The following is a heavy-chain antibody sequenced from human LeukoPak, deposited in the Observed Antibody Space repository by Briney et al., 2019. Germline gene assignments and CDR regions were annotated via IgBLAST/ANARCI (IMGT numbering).Heavy chain of an antibody. CDR2: NSGSGGST. CDR1: GFTFSSYA. V-gene: IGHV3-23*01. D-gene: IGHD2-8*01. J-gene: IGHJ4*02. CDR3: ARGEGTKGHYYSDY. Sequence: PGGSLRLSCAASGFTFSSYAMNWVRQATGKGLECVSANSGSGGSTYYADSVKGRFTISRDSSKNTVYLQMNSLRDEDTAVYYCARGEGTKGHYYSDYWGPGTLVTVSS.